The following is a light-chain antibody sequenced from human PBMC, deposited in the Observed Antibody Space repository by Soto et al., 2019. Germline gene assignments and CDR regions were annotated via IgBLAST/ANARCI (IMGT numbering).Light chain of an antibody. CDR2: GAS. V-gene: IGKV3-20*01. CDR1: QSVSNRF. Sequence: EIFLTQSPDTLSLSPGERATLTCRASQSVSNRFLAWYQQKSGQAPRLLISGASSRATGIPDRFSGSGSGTDFTLTISRLEPEDFAMYYCQQYGSSLITFGQGTRLEIK. CDR3: QQYGSSLIT. J-gene: IGKJ5*01.